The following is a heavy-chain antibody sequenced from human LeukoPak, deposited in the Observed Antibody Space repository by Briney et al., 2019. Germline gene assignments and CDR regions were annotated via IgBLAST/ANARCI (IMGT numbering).Heavy chain of an antibody. V-gene: IGHV4-31*03. Sequence: SETLSLTCTVSGGSISSGGYYWSWIRQHPGKGLEWIGYIYYSGSTYYNPSLKSRVTISVDTSKNQFSLKLSSVTAADTAVYYCARSRPASWFDPWGQGTLVTVSS. CDR2: IYYSGST. CDR1: GGSISSGGYY. CDR3: ARSRPASWFDP. D-gene: IGHD2-2*01. J-gene: IGHJ5*02.